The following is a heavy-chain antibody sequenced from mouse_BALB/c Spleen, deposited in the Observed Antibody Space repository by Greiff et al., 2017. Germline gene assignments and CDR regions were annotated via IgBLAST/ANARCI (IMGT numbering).Heavy chain of an antibody. CDR2: IRSKSNNYAT. CDR1: GFTFNTYA. D-gene: IGHD1-2*01. CDR3: LYGSWFAY. Sequence: GGGLVQPKGSLKLSCAASGFTFNTYAMNWVRQAPGKGLEWVARIRSKSNNYATYYADSVKDRFTISRDDSQSMLYLQMNNLKTEDTAMYYCLYGSWFAYWGQGTLVTVSA. J-gene: IGHJ3*01. V-gene: IGHV10-1*02.